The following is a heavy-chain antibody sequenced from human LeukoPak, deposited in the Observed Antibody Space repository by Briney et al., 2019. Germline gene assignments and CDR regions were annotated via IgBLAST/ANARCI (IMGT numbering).Heavy chain of an antibody. CDR2: MYLSGTT. CDR1: GDSINSLDL. CDR3: ARVLLAVGVDY. Sequence: SGTLSLTCTVSGDSINSLDLWSWVRQPPGKGLEWIGEMYLSGTTHSNPSVKSRVTISVDTSKNQFSLKLSSVTAADTAVYYCARVLLAVGVDYWGQGTLVTVSS. J-gene: IGHJ4*02. D-gene: IGHD3-3*02. V-gene: IGHV4-4*02.